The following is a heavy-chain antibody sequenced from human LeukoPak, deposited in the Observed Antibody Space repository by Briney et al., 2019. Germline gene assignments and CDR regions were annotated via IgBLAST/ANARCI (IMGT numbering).Heavy chain of an antibody. CDR1: GFTFSSYA. CDR3: AKDTSYRYCGGDCYSDY. CDR2: ISGSGGST. J-gene: IGHJ4*02. V-gene: IGHV3-23*01. Sequence: PGGSLRLSCAASGFTFSSYAMSWVRQAPGKGLEWVSAISGSGGSTYYADSVKGRFTISRDNSKNTLYLQMNSLRAEDTAVYYCAKDTSYRYCGGDCYSDYWGQGTLVTVSS. D-gene: IGHD2-21*02.